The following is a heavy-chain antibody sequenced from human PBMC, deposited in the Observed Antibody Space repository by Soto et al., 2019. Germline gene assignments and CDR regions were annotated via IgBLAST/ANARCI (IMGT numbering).Heavy chain of an antibody. CDR2: ISSSSSYI. D-gene: IGHD3-3*01. V-gene: IGHV3-21*01. CDR1: LFAFIIYS. Sequence: LRLSCSASLFAFIIYSMTWVRPTTGKGLELVSSISSSSSYIYYADSVKGRFTISRDNAKNSLYLQMNSLRAEDTAVYYCARGDYDFWSGPQTYGMDVWGQGTTVTVSS. CDR3: ARGDYDFWSGPQTYGMDV. J-gene: IGHJ6*02.